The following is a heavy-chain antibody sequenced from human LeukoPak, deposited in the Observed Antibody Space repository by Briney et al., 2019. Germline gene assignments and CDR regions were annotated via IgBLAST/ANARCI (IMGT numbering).Heavy chain of an antibody. CDR1: GYSFSTYD. Sequence: ASVKVSCKTSGYSFSTYDINWVRQATGQGLEWMGWMGPNSGNTGYAQKFQGRITMTRNTSISTAYMEVRSLRSEDTAVYYCARCAGTPRYYYYYYYMDVWGKGTTVTVSS. CDR3: ARCAGTPRYYYYYYYMDV. CDR2: MGPNSGNT. D-gene: IGHD1/OR15-1a*01. J-gene: IGHJ6*03. V-gene: IGHV1-8*02.